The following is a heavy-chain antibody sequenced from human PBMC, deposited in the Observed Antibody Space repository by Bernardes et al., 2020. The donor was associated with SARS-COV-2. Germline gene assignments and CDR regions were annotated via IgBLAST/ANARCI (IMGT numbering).Heavy chain of an antibody. D-gene: IGHD1-1*01. J-gene: IGHJ4*02. CDR2: IYSGDKT. V-gene: IGHV3-53*01. CDR1: GFTVSNNY. CDR3: ARETAGVFDY. Sequence: GSLRLSCAASGFTVSNNYMNWVRQAPGKGLEWVSLIYSGDKTYYADSVKGRFTISRDHSKNTVNLQLNSLRAEDTALYYCARETAGVFDYWGQGTLVTVSS.